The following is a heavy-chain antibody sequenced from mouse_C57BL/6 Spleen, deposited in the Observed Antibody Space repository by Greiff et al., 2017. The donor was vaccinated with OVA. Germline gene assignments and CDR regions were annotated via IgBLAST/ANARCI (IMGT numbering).Heavy chain of an antibody. CDR1: GYTFTSYW. J-gene: IGHJ3*01. D-gene: IGHD1-1*01. CDR3: ARSGTTVVATDWFAY. V-gene: IGHV1-53*01. Sequence: QVQLQQPGTELVKPGASVKLSCKASGYTFTSYWMHWVKQRPGQGLEWIGNINPSNGGTNYNEKFKSKATLTVDKSSSTAYMQLSSLTSEDSAVYYGARSGTTVVATDWFAYWGQGTLVTVSA. CDR2: INPSNGGT.